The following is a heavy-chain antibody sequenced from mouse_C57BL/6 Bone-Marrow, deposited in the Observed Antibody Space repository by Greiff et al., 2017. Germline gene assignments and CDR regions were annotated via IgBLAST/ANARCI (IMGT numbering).Heavy chain of an antibody. D-gene: IGHD1-1*01. CDR3: ARQRSFFDY. CDR2: ISSGGSYT. J-gene: IGHJ2*01. CDR1: GFTFSSYG. V-gene: IGHV5-6*01. Sequence: EVKLVESGGDLVKPGGSLTLSCAASGFTFSSYGMSWVRQTPDKRLEWVATISSGGSYTYYPDSVKGRFTISRDNAKNTLYLQMSSLKSEDTAMXYCARQRSFFDYWGQGTTLTVSS.